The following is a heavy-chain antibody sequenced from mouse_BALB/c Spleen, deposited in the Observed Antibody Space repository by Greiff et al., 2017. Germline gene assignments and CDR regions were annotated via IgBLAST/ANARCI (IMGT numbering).Heavy chain of an antibody. CDR2: ISSGGST. CDR3: AREDYGSSYDPFDY. V-gene: IGHV5-6-5*01. D-gene: IGHD1-1*01. Sequence: EVQGVESGGDLVKPGGSLKLSCAASGFTFSSYGMSWVRQTPDKRLEWVASISSGGSTYYPDSVKGRFTISRDNARNILYLQMSSLRSEDTAMYYCAREDYGSSYDPFDYWGQGTTLTVAS. CDR1: GFTFSSYG. J-gene: IGHJ2*01.